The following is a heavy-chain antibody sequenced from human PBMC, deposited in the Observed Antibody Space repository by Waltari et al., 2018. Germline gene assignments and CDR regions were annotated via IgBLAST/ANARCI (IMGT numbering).Heavy chain of an antibody. D-gene: IGHD2-15*01. J-gene: IGHJ4*02. CDR1: GDSISNNFF. CDR3: ASDRGRGLYLDS. V-gene: IGHV4-4*02. CDR2: VHQSGRS. Sequence: QVQLQESGPGLVKPSGTLSLTCTVSGDSISNNFFCSWVRQSPGKGLEWIGQVHQSGRSNYNPSLESRVTVSMDTSKNQFSLRVTSVTAADTAIYYCASDRGRGLYLDSWGQGTLVTVSP.